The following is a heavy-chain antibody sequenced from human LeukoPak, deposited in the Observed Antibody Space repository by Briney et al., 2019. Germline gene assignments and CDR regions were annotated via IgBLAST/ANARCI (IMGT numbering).Heavy chain of an antibody. J-gene: IGHJ6*02. V-gene: IGHV1-2*02. Sequence: ASVKVSCKASGYTFTGYYMHWVRQAPGQGLEWMGWINPNSGGTNYAQKFQGRVTMTRDTSISTAYMELSRLRSDDTAVYYCARSGYGDYASDGYYYYGMDVWGQGTTVTVSS. D-gene: IGHD4-17*01. CDR2: INPNSGGT. CDR3: ARSGYGDYASDGYYYYGMDV. CDR1: GYTFTGYY.